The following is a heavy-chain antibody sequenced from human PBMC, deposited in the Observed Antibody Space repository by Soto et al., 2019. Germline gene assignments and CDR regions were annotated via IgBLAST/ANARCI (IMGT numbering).Heavy chain of an antibody. CDR2: ISAYNGNT. J-gene: IGHJ4*02. V-gene: IGHV1-18*04. Sequence: QVQLVQSGAEVKRPGASVKVSCKASGYTFTGYGIAWVRQAPGQGLERMGWISAYNGNTLQTQKFADRLTMPTDTSANTAYMELRSLRSDDTAVYYCACPLGGYGDSALPLNYWGQGTLVSVSS. CDR1: GYTFTGYG. CDR3: ACPLGGYGDSALPLNY. D-gene: IGHD4-17*01.